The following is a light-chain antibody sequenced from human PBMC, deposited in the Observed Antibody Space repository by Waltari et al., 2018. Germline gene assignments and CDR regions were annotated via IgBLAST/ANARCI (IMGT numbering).Light chain of an antibody. CDR3: QQYNNWPLT. CDR2: GAS. CDR1: QSVSSN. Sequence: EIVMTQSPATLSVSPGERATLACRASQSVSSNLAGYQQKPGQAPRLLIYGASTRATGIPARFSGSGSGTEFTLTISSLQSEDFAVYYCQQYNNWPLTFGGGTRVEI. J-gene: IGKJ4*01. V-gene: IGKV3-15*01.